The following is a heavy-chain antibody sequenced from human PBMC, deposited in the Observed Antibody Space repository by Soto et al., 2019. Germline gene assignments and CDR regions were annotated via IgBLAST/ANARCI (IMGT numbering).Heavy chain of an antibody. CDR3: ARGVPRRPYYYSGMDA. V-gene: IGHV4-34*01. Sequence: PSETLSLTCAVYGGSFSGYYWSWIRQPPGKGLEWIGEINHSGSTNYNPSLKSRVTISVDTSKNQFSLKLSSVTAADTAVYYCARGVPRRPYYYSGMDAWGQGTTVTVSS. CDR1: GGSFSGYY. D-gene: IGHD6-6*01. J-gene: IGHJ6*02. CDR2: INHSGST.